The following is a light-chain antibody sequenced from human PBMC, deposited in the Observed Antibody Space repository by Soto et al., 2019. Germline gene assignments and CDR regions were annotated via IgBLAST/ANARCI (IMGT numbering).Light chain of an antibody. CDR1: SSNIGAGYD. CDR2: NYV. CDR3: QSYDSNLSGSL. Sequence: QAVVTQPPSVSGAPGQRVTISCAGTSSNIGAGYDVHWYQQLPGRAPKLLIHNYVNRPSGVPDRFSGSKSGTSASLAITGLQGEDEGDYYCQSYDSNLSGSLFGGGTKLTVL. V-gene: IGLV1-40*01. J-gene: IGLJ2*01.